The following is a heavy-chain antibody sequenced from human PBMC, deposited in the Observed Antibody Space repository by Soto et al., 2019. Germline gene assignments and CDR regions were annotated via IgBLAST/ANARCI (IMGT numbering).Heavy chain of an antibody. Sequence: PGGSLRLSCAASGFSFSNSGMHWVRQAPGKGLEWVAFISYDGSNKYYADSVKGRFTISRDNSKNTLYLQMNSLRAEDTAVYYCAKDRGKIHFDYWGQGTLVTVSS. CDR3: AKDRGKIHFDY. V-gene: IGHV3-30*18. CDR1: GFSFSNSG. J-gene: IGHJ4*02. CDR2: ISYDGSNK.